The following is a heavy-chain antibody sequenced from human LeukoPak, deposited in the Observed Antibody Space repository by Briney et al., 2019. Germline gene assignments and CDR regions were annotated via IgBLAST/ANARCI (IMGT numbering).Heavy chain of an antibody. CDR2: INHSGST. CDR1: GGTFSGYY. J-gene: IGHJ4*02. D-gene: IGHD5-18*01. V-gene: IGHV4-34*01. Sequence: SETLSLTCGVYGGTFSGYYWSWIRQPPGKGLEWIGEINHSGSTNYNPSLKSRVTISVDTSKNQFSLKVSSVTAADTAVYYCARQSTAMGTFDYWGQGTLVPVSS. CDR3: ARQSTAMGTFDY.